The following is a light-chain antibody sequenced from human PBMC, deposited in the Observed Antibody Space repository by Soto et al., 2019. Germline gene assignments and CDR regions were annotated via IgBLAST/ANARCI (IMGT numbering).Light chain of an antibody. V-gene: IGKV1-13*02. CDR2: DAS. CDR1: QGISSA. Sequence: AIQLTQSPCSLSASVGDRVTITCRASQGISSALAWYQQKPGKAPKLLIYDASSLESGVPSRFSGSGSGTDFTLSISSLQPEDFATYYCQQFNSYPRTFGPGTKVDIK. J-gene: IGKJ3*01. CDR3: QQFNSYPRT.